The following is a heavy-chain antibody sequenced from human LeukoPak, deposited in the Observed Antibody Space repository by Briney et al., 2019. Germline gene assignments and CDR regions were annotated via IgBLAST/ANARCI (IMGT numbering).Heavy chain of an antibody. CDR1: GGTFSSYA. CDR2: IIPIFGTA. J-gene: IGHJ5*02. V-gene: IGHV1-69*13. D-gene: IGHD5-12*01. Sequence: SVKVSCKASGGTFSSYAISWVRQAPGQGLEWMGGIIPIFGTANYAQKFQGRVTITADESTSTAYMELSSLRSEDTAVYYCARVVYMVAHPRGFDPWGQGTLVTVSA. CDR3: ARVVYMVAHPRGFDP.